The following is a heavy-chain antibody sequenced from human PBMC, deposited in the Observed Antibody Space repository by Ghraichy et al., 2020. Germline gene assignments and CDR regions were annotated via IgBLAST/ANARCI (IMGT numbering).Heavy chain of an antibody. J-gene: IGHJ5*02. CDR2: IVAGSGNT. CDR1: GFTFTTST. Sequence: SVKVSCKASGFTFTTSTVQWVRQARGQRLEWMGWIVAGSGNTNYAQRFQERVTFSRDMSTSTAYMELSSRTSDDTAGYFFAADPCFDGICTPDIRFDPWGQGTLVTVSS. V-gene: IGHV1-58*01. D-gene: IGHD1-14*01. CDR3: AADPCFDGICTPDIRFDP.